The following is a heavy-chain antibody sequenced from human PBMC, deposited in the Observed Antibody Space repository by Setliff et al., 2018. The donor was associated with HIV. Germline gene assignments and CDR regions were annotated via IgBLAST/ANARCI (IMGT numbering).Heavy chain of an antibody. CDR3: ARIVRWELVATSTFFYYYMDV. Sequence: SETLSLTCTVSGGSISSSSYYWGCIRQPPGKGLEWIGSIYYTGSTHHNPSLESRVATSVDTSKNQFSLKLSSVTAADTAVYYCARIVRWELVATSTFFYYYMDVWGKGTTVTVSS. V-gene: IGHV4-39*01. J-gene: IGHJ6*03. CDR1: GGSISSSSYY. D-gene: IGHD1-26*01. CDR2: IYYTGST.